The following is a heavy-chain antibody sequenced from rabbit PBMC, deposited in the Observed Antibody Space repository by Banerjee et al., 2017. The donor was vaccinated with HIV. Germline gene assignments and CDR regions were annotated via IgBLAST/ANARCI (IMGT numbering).Heavy chain of an antibody. V-gene: IGHV1S40*01. CDR1: GFSFSSYW. J-gene: IGHJ4*01. Sequence: QSLEESGGDLVKPGASLTLTCTASGFSFSSYWMCWVRQAPGKGLEWIACIYAGGSGSTYYASWAEGRFTISKTSSTTVTLQMTSLTAADTATYFCARDDFAVSYIYTIYAFSLWGPGTLVTVS. D-gene: IGHD4-2*01. CDR2: IYAGGSGST. CDR3: ARDDFAVSYIYTIYAFSL.